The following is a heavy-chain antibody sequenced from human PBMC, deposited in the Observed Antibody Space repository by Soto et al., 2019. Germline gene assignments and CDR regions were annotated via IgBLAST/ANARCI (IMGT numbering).Heavy chain of an antibody. V-gene: IGHV3-23*01. CDR1: GFTFSSYA. CDR2: ISGSGGST. CDR3: AKSPFGYCSGGSCSTLPGTQNYYYYGMDV. Sequence: GGSLRLSCAASGFTFSSYAMSWVRQAPGKGLEWVSAISGSGGSTYYADSVKGRFTISRDNSKNTLYLQMNSLGAEDTAVYYCAKSPFGYCSGGSCSTLPGTQNYYYYGMDVWGQGTTVTVSS. J-gene: IGHJ6*02. D-gene: IGHD2-15*01.